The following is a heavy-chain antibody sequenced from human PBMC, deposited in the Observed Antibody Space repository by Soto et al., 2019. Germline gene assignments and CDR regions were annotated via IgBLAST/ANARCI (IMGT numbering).Heavy chain of an antibody. J-gene: IGHJ4*02. CDR3: ARRDSSGWYSLDY. D-gene: IGHD6-19*01. Sequence: EVQLLESGGGLVQPGGSLRLSCAVSGFIFSNYPMSWVRQAPGKGLEWGSSVSPSGSNTYYADSVKGRFTMCRDNSDNRLHLKMNSLTAKDTAVYFCARRDSSGWYSLDYSGQGSMVTVSS. CDR2: VSPSGSNT. CDR1: GFIFSNYP. V-gene: IGHV3-23*01.